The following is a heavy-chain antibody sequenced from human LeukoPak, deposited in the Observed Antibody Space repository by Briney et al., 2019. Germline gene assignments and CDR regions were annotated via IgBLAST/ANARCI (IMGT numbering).Heavy chain of an antibody. J-gene: IGHJ4*02. CDR1: XXXXXSXX. V-gene: IGHV4-59*01. CDR3: ARGGFAYYYDSSGYYYFDY. D-gene: IGHD3-22*01. CDR2: XXYXGST. Sequence: TLXXTCTVSXXXXXSXXWSWXRXPXGXXLXXXXXXXYXGSTNYNPSLKSRVTISVDTSKNQFSLKLSSVTAADTAVYYCARGGFAYYYDSSGYYYFDYWGQGTLVTVSS.